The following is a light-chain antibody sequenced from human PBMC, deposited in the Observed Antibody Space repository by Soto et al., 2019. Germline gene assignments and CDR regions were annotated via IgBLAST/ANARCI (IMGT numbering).Light chain of an antibody. Sequence: QSVLTQPPSASGSLGQSVTISCTGTRSDIGGYNYVSWYLQYPGKAPKLMIYDVYKRPSGVPDRFSGSKSGNTASLTVSGLQAEDEADYYCSSYAVNNKVVFGGGTKVTV. CDR1: RSDIGGYNY. CDR3: SSYAVNNKVV. J-gene: IGLJ2*01. CDR2: DVY. V-gene: IGLV2-8*01.